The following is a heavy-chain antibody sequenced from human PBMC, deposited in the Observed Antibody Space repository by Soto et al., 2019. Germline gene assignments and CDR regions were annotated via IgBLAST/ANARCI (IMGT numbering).Heavy chain of an antibody. J-gene: IGHJ4*02. V-gene: IGHV3-23*01. CDR3: AKDRTTGARTLDY. CDR1: GFTFSTYA. D-gene: IGHD2-2*01. Sequence: EVQLLESGGGLVLPGGSLRLSCAASGFTFSTYAMNWVRQAPGKGLEWVSCISDSGDYTNYADSVKGRFTISRDNSKNTQALQMNSLRAEDTAVYYCAKDRTTGARTLDYWGQGTLVTVSS. CDR2: ISDSGDYT.